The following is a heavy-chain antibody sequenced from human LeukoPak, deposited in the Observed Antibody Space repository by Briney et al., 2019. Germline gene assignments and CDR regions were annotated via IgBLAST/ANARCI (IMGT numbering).Heavy chain of an antibody. CDR2: ISGSGGST. V-gene: IGHV3-23*01. D-gene: IGHD4-23*01. CDR1: GFTFSNYA. CDR3: AQRGGNSIKEKWDLQH. Sequence: GGSLRLSCAASGFTFSNYAMSWVRQAPGKGLEWVSAISGSGGSTYYADSVKGRFTISRDNSKNTLYLLMSSLRAEDTAVYYCAQRGGNSIKEKWDLQHWGQGTLVTVSS. J-gene: IGHJ1*01.